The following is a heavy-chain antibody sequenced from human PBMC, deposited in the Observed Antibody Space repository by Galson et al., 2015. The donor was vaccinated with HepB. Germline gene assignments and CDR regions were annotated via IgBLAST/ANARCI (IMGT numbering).Heavy chain of an antibody. J-gene: IGHJ6*02. V-gene: IGHV1-2*02. CDR3: ARDPISRGSGWFTARGGDYYYGMDV. CDR2: INPNSGGT. D-gene: IGHD6-19*01. CDR1: GYTFTGYY. Sequence: SVKVSCKASGYTFTGYYMHWVRQAPGQGLEWMGWINPNSGGTNYAQKFQGRVTMTRDTSISTAYMELSRLRSDDTAVYYCARDPISRGSGWFTARGGDYYYGMDVWGQGTTVTVSS.